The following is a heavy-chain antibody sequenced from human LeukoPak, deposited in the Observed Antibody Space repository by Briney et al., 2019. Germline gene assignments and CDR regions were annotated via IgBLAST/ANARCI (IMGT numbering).Heavy chain of an antibody. CDR1: GLTFSTCG. J-gene: IGHJ4*02. V-gene: IGHV3-30*02. CDR3: AKDRSYYDSGGYRNFDY. D-gene: IGHD3-22*01. Sequence: GGSLRLSCAASGLTFSTCGMHWVRQAPGKGLEWVAFIRYDGSNKYYADSVKGRFIISRDNSEITLSLQMNSPRAEDTAVYYCAKDRSYYDSGGYRNFDYWGQGTLVTVSS. CDR2: IRYDGSNK.